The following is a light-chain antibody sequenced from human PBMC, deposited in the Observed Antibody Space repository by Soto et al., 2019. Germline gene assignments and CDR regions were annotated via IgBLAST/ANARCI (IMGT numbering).Light chain of an antibody. V-gene: IGKV2-30*01. Sequence: DVVMTQSPLSLPVTLGQPASISCRSSQSLVYSDGNIYLNWFQQRPGQSPKLLIYTISNRASGVPDRFSGSGSGTDFTLKISRVEAEDVGVYYCMQGTHWPWTFGQGTKVEIK. CDR1: QSLVYSDGNIY. J-gene: IGKJ1*01. CDR2: TIS. CDR3: MQGTHWPWT.